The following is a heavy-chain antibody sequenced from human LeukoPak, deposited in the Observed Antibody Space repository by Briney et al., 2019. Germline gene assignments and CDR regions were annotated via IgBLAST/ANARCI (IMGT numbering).Heavy chain of an antibody. CDR3: ARDFVAGCTDY. D-gene: IGHD2-21*01. CDR1: GFTFSSYW. V-gene: IGHV3-7*01. J-gene: IGHJ4*02. Sequence: PGGSLRLSCAASGFTFSSYWMSWVRQAPGKGLEWEANIKQDGSEKYYVDSVKGRFTISRDNAKNSLYLQMNSLRAEDTAVYYCARDFVAGCTDYWGQGTLVTVSS. CDR2: IKQDGSEK.